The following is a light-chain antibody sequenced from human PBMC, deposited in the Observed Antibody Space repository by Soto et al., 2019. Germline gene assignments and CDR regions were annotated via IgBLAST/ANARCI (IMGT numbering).Light chain of an antibody. J-gene: IGKJ4*01. V-gene: IGKV1-5*03. CDR3: QQYNSYSLT. CDR2: KAS. CDR1: QSISSW. Sequence: DIQLTQSHSTLSSSLGDRVTLTCRASQSISSWLAWYQQKPGKAPKLLIYKASSLESGVPSRFSGSGSGTEFTLTISSLQPDDFATYYCQQYNSYSLTFGGGTKV.